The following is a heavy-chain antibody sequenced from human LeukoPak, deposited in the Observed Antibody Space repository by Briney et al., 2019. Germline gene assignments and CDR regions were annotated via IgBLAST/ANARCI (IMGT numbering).Heavy chain of an antibody. J-gene: IGHJ4*02. CDR1: GGSISSYY. CDR3: ARHGPEGGITIFGVVIYFDY. CDR2: IYTSGST. V-gene: IGHV4-4*07. D-gene: IGHD3-3*01. Sequence: PSETLSLTCTVSGGSISSYYWSWIRQPAGKGLEWIGRIYTSGSTNYNPSLKSRVTISVDTSKNQFSLKLSSVTAADTAVYYCARHGPEGGITIFGVVIYFDYWGQGTLVTVSS.